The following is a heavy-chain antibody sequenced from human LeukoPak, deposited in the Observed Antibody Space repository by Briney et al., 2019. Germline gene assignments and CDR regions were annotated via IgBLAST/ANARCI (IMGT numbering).Heavy chain of an antibody. CDR2: TKKEGSEK. Sequence: AGSLRPSSEVDAFTFTSHWISWVSHVPGDGMEWVANTKKEGSEKDYVDAVKGRFTISRDNAKASLYLEMNTRRAENTGVYYCARDLSGIAGYTYGRGIDYWGQGTLVTVSS. D-gene: IGHD5-18*01. J-gene: IGHJ4*02. V-gene: IGHV3-7*01. CDR1: AFTFTSHW. CDR3: ARDLSGIAGYTYGRGIDY.